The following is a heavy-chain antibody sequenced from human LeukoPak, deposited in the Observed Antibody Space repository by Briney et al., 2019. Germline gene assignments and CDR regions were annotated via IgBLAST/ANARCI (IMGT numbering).Heavy chain of an antibody. CDR2: INHSGST. J-gene: IGHJ4*02. CDR1: GGSITTYY. CDR3: ARGWGWQQGYY. D-gene: IGHD6-13*01. V-gene: IGHV4-34*01. Sequence: SETLSLTCTVSGGSITTYYWSWIRQPPGKGLEWIGEINHSGSTNYNPSLKSRVTISVDTSKNQFSLKLSSVTAADTAVYYCARGWGWQQGYYWGQGTLVTVSS.